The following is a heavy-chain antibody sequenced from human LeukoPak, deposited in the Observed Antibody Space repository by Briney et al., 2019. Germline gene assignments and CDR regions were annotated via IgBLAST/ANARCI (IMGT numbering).Heavy chain of an antibody. CDR3: ARAYYYDSNDVDY. V-gene: IGHV3-23*01. J-gene: IGHJ4*02. CDR2: IRGSGVET. D-gene: IGHD3-22*01. CDR1: GFTFNIYG. Sequence: PGGSLRLSCAASGFTFNIYGMNWVRQAPGKGLEWVSGIRGSGVETFYADSVKGRFTISRDNSKNSLYLQMNSLRAEDTAVYYCARAYYYDSNDVDYWGQGTLVTVSS.